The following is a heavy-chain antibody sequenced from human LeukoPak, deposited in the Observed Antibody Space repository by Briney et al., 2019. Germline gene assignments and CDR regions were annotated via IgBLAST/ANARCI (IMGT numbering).Heavy chain of an antibody. CDR2: IYYSGST. J-gene: IGHJ4*02. CDR1: GGSFSGYY. CDR3: ARLCKVTTCAKFEY. D-gene: IGHD4-17*01. Sequence: SGTLSLTCAVYGGSFSGYYWGWIRQSPGKGLTWIGSIYYSGSTLYNASFESRVTMSVDTSKNQFSLKLRSVTAADTAVYYCARLCKVTTCAKFEYWGQGILVTVSS. V-gene: IGHV4-39*01.